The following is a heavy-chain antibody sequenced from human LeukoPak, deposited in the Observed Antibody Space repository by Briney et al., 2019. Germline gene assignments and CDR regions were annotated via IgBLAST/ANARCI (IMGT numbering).Heavy chain of an antibody. Sequence: PGGSLRHSCAASGFSFNDFAMHWVRQTPGEGLEWVSGISWNGGDRGYADSVRGRFTISRDNAKNSLYLQMNNLRPEDTAFYYCAKTETSGWYGRTDSWGQGTLVIVSS. J-gene: IGHJ5*01. CDR3: AKTETSGWYGRTDS. CDR1: GFSFNDFA. D-gene: IGHD6-19*01. CDR2: ISWNGGDR. V-gene: IGHV3-9*01.